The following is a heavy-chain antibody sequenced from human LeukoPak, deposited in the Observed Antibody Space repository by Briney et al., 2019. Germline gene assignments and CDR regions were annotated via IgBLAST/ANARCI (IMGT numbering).Heavy chain of an antibody. CDR3: ARDQGSSSWCDY. D-gene: IGHD6-13*01. J-gene: IGHJ4*02. CDR2: IKQDGSEK. CDR1: GFTFSIYW. Sequence: HPGGSLRLSCAASGFTFSIYWMSWVRQAPGKGLEWVANIKQDGSEKYYVDSVKGRFTISRDNAKNSLYLQMNSLRAEDTAVYYCARDQGSSSWCDYWGQGTLVTVSS. V-gene: IGHV3-7*01.